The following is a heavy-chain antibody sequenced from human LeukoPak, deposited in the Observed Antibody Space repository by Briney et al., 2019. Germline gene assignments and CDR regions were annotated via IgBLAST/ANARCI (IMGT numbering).Heavy chain of an antibody. V-gene: IGHV3-23*01. CDR1: GFTFSSYA. D-gene: IGHD3-9*01. CDR2: ISGSGGST. Sequence: GGSLRLSCAASGFTFSSYAMSWVRQAPGKGLEWVSAISGSGGSTYYADSVKGRFTISRDNSKNTLYLQMNSLRAEDTAVYYCAKKYYDILTGYYTDYFDYWGQGTLVTVSP. CDR3: AKKYYDILTGYYTDYFDY. J-gene: IGHJ4*02.